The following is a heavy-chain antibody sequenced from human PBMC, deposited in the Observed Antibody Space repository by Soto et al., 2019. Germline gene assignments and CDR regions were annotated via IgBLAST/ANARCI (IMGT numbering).Heavy chain of an antibody. CDR3: GGAHVDGYTYTIEH. D-gene: IGHD5-18*01. V-gene: IGHV3-74*02. CDR1: GFTFSSYW. CDR2: INSDGSST. Sequence: EVQLVESGGGLVQPGGSLRLSCAASGFTFSSYWMHWVRQAPGKGLVWVSGINSDGSSTTYADSVKGRFTISRDNAKNTLYLEMSGMRAEETAVYYCGGAHVDGYTYTIEHWGQGTLVTVSS. J-gene: IGHJ1*01.